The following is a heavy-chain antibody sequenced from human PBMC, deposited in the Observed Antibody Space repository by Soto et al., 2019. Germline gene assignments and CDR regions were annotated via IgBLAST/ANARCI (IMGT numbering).Heavy chain of an antibody. J-gene: IGHJ6*01. D-gene: IGHD2-2*01. Sequence: ESLKISCKGSGYSFTSYWIGWVRQMPGKGLEWKGIIYPGDSDTRYSPSFQGQVTISADKSISTAYLQWSSLKASDTAMYYCARHPIVVVPAATNYYYGMDVWG. CDR2: IYPGDSDT. CDR1: GYSFTSYW. V-gene: IGHV5-51*01. CDR3: ARHPIVVVPAATNYYYGMDV.